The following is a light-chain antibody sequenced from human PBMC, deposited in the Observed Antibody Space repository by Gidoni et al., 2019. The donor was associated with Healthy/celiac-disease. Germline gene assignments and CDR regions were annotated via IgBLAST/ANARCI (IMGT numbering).Light chain of an antibody. V-gene: IGKV1-13*02. Sequence: AIQLTQSPSSLSASVGDRVTITCRASQGSSSALAWYQQKPGKAPKLLIYDASSWESGVPSRFSGSGSGTDFTLTISSLQPEDVATYYCQQVNSYPQTFGHGTKVDIK. CDR2: DAS. J-gene: IGKJ3*01. CDR1: QGSSSA. CDR3: QQVNSYPQT.